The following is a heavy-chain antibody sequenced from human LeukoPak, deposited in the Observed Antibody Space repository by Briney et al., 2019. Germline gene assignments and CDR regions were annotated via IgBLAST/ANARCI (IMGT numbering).Heavy chain of an antibody. V-gene: IGHV3-7*01. J-gene: IGHJ4*02. CDR1: GFTFSNFW. D-gene: IGHD2-21*02. CDR2: IRQDGGDK. Sequence: GESLRPSCAASGFTFSNFWMTWVRQAPGKGPEWLATIRQDGGDKWYLDSVKGRFTISRDNAKNSLYLQMNSLRAEDTAVYYCARYFDNTAYSWRRFDYWGQGALVTVSS. CDR3: ARYFDNTAYSWRRFDY.